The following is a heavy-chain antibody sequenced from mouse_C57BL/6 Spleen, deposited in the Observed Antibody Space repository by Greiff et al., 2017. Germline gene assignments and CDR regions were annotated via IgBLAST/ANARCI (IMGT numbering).Heavy chain of an antibody. V-gene: IGHV1-80*01. CDR3: ARWGYGYDSYYFDY. J-gene: IGHJ2*01. CDR2: IYPGDGDT. D-gene: IGHD2-2*01. Sequence: VQLQQSGAELVKPGASVKISCKASGYAFSSYWLNWVKQRPGKGLEWIGQIYPGDGDTNYNGKFKGKATLTADKSSSTAYMQLSSLTSEDAAVYFCARWGYGYDSYYFDYWGQGTTLTVSS. CDR1: GYAFSSYW.